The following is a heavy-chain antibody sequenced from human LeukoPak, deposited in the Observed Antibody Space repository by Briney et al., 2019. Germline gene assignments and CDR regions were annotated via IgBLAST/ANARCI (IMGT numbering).Heavy chain of an antibody. CDR2: ISGSSDST. Sequence: PGGSLRLSCAASGFTFSRYAMSWVRQAPGKGLEWVSGISGSSDSTYYADSVKGRFTISRDNSKNTLYLEMNRLRAEDTAVYNCAKGPTAAGTPFDSWGQGTLVTVSS. V-gene: IGHV3-23*01. CDR3: AKGPTAAGTPFDS. CDR1: GFTFSRYA. D-gene: IGHD1-14*01. J-gene: IGHJ4*02.